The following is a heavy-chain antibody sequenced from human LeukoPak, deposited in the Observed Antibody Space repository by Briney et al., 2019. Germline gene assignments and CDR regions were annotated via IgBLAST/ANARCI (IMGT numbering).Heavy chain of an antibody. Sequence: KPSETLSHTCAVYGGSFSSYYWSWIRQPPGKGLEWIGEINHSGSTNYNPSLKSRVTISVDTSKNQFSLKLSSVTAADTAVYYCAIGYCSSTSCYGYYGMDVWGQGTTVTVS. CDR3: AIGYCSSTSCYGYYGMDV. V-gene: IGHV4-34*01. J-gene: IGHJ6*02. CDR1: GGSFSSYY. D-gene: IGHD2-2*01. CDR2: INHSGST.